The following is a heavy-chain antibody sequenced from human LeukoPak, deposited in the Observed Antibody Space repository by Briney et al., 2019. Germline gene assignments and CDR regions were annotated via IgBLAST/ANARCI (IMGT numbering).Heavy chain of an antibody. CDR3: AKDKDALNYVWGSYRRIDAFDI. Sequence: GGSLRLSCAASGFTFSSYGMSWVRQAPGKGLEWVSAISGSGGSTYYADSVKGRFTISRDNSKNTLYLQMNSLRAEDTAVYYCAKDKDALNYVWGSYRRIDAFDIWGQGTMVTVSS. J-gene: IGHJ3*02. V-gene: IGHV3-23*01. CDR1: GFTFSSYG. D-gene: IGHD3-16*02. CDR2: ISGSGGST.